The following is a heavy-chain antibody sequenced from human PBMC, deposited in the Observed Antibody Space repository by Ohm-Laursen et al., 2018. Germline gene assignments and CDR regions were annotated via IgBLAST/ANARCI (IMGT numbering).Heavy chain of an antibody. V-gene: IGHV1-2*02. CDR2: INPDSGGT. J-gene: IGHJ4*02. D-gene: IGHD1-7*01. CDR3: ARSRYKWNYGYFDY. Sequence: ASVKVSCNASGYTFTNYYMHWVRQAPGQGLEWMGWINPDSGGTNYAQKFQGRVTMTRDTSISTAYMEVSRPRSDDTAVYYCARSRYKWNYGYFDYWGQGTLVIVSS. CDR1: GYTFTNYY.